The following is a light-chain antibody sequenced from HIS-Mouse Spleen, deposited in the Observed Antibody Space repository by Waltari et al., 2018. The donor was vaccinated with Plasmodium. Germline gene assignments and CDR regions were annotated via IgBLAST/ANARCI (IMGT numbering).Light chain of an antibody. CDR1: QSVSSN. V-gene: IGKV3-15*01. CDR3: QQYGSSPYT. Sequence: EIVMTQSPATLSVSPGERATLSCRASQSVSSNLARYQQNTGQAPRPLIYGASTRATCIPARFSGSGSGTEFPLTISSLQSEDFAVYYCQQYGSSPYTFGQGTKLEIK. CDR2: GAS. J-gene: IGKJ2*01.